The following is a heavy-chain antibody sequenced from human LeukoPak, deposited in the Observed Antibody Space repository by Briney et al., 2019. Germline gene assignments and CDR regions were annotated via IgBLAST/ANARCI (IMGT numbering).Heavy chain of an antibody. J-gene: IGHJ5*02. CDR2: ISAYNGNT. Sequence: ASVKVSCKASGYTFTSYGISWVRQAPGQGLEWMGWISAYNGNTNYAQKLQGRVTMTTDTSTSTAYTELRSLRSDDTAVYYCARCSLGLWSGYLLCPDHRGQGTLVTVSS. D-gene: IGHD3-3*01. V-gene: IGHV1-18*01. CDR1: GYTFTSYG. CDR3: ARCSLGLWSGYLLCPDH.